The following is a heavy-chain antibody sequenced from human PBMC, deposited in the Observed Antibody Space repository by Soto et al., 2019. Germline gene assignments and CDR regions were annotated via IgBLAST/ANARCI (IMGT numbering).Heavy chain of an antibody. CDR1: GYTFTSYA. D-gene: IGHD2-21*01. Sequence: GASVKVSCKASGYTFTSYAMHLVRQAPGQRLEWMGWINAGNGNTNYAQKFQERVTINRDMSTSTAYMELSSLRSEETAVYYCEAGFGPYCGGDCYDYWGQGTLVTVSS. J-gene: IGHJ4*02. V-gene: IGHV1-3*01. CDR3: EAGFGPYCGGDCYDY. CDR2: INAGNGNT.